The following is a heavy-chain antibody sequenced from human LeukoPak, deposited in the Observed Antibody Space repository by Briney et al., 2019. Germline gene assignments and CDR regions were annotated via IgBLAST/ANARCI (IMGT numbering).Heavy chain of an antibody. V-gene: IGHV3-30*18. CDR1: GFTFSSYG. J-gene: IGHJ4*02. CDR2: ISYDGSNK. Sequence: GGSLRLSCAASGFTFSSYGMHWVRQAPGKGLEWVAVISYDGSNKYYADSVEGRFTISRDNSKNTLYLQMNSLRAEDTAVYYCAKDYYYDSSGDHFDYWGQGTLVTVSS. CDR3: AKDYYYDSSGDHFDY. D-gene: IGHD3-22*01.